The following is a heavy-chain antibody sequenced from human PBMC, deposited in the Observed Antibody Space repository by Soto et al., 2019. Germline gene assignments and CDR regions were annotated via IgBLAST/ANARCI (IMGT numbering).Heavy chain of an antibody. V-gene: IGHV1-46*01. J-gene: IGHJ6*02. CDR3: ARDSLSRTYGDYRGNYYYGMDV. CDR1: GYTFTSYY. Sequence: GASVKVSCKASGYTFTSYYMHWVRQAPGQGLEWMGIINPSGGSTSYAQKFQGRVTMTRDTSTSTVYMELSSLRSEDTAVYYCARDSLSRTYGDYRGNYYYGMDVWGQGTTVTVSS. D-gene: IGHD4-17*01. CDR2: INPSGGST.